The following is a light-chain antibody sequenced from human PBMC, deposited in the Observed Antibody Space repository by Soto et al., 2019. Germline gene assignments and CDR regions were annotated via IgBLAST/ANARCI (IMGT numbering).Light chain of an antibody. CDR3: QQYESYSLLT. V-gene: IGKV1-5*03. Sequence: DIQMTPAAATLSASVVARVTIPFRARQSISSWLAWYQQKPGKAPKLLIYRASGLESGFPSRFSGSGSGTDFTLTISSLQPDDFATYYCQQYESYSLLTFGGGTKVDIK. CDR1: QSISSW. CDR2: RAS. J-gene: IGKJ4*01.